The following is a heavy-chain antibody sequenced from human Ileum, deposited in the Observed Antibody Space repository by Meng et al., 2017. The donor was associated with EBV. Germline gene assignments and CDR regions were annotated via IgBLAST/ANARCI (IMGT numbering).Heavy chain of an antibody. J-gene: IGHJ5*02. Sequence: QVQLQESGPGLVKPSQTLSLTCAVSGDSISDGGFYWSWIRQPPGRGLEWIGYIYYRGTTYYNPSLKSRVTMSVDTSKNQFSLNLSSVTAADTAVYYCARVSSWIINARPNFFDPWGQGTLVTVAS. CDR3: ARVSSWIINARPNFFDP. D-gene: IGHD6-13*01. V-gene: IGHV4-30-4*01. CDR2: IYYRGTT. CDR1: GDSISDGGFY.